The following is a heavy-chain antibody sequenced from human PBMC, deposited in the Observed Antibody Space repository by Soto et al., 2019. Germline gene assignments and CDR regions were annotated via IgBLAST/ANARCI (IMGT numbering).Heavy chain of an antibody. CDR2: INSDGSST. CDR1: GFTFSSYW. V-gene: IGHV3-74*01. J-gene: IGHJ2*01. Sequence: EVQLVESGGGLVQPGGSLRLSCAASGFTFSSYWMHWVRQAPGKGLVWVSRINSDGSSTSYADSVKGRFTISRDNAKNTRYLQMNSLRAEDTAVYYCARDQGRKRWYFDLWGRGTLVTVSS. CDR3: ARDQGRKRWYFDL.